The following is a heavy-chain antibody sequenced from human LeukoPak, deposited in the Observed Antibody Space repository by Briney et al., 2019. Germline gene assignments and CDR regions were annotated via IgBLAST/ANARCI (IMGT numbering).Heavy chain of an antibody. CDR3: ARGNGEGV. Sequence: PGGSLRLSCEASGFRFSNNWMSWVRQAPGKGLEWVATTKQDGSDKYYVESVKGRFTISRDNAKNSLFLQTNSLSPEDTAVYYCARGNGEGVWGRGTTVTVSS. CDR2: TKQDGSDK. CDR1: GFRFSNNW. J-gene: IGHJ6*02. V-gene: IGHV3-7*01.